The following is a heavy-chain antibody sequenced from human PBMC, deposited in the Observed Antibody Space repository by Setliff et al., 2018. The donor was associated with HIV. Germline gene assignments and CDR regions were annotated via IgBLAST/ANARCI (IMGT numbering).Heavy chain of an antibody. CDR1: GGSISSSSDY. Sequence: PSETLSLTCSVSGGSISSSSDYWGWIRQPPGKGLEWIGSIHYSVSIYYNPSLKRRVTITVDTPNNHFSLRLSSVTAADTALYYCARQNSGWGVGLYYFDYWGRGTLVTVSS. D-gene: IGHD6-19*01. CDR2: IHYSVSI. J-gene: IGHJ4*02. V-gene: IGHV4-39*01. CDR3: ARQNSGWGVGLYYFDY.